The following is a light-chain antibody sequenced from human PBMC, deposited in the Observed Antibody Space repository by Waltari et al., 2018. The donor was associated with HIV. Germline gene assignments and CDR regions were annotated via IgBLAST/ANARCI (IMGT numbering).Light chain of an antibody. CDR1: QSVNSQ. CDR3: QQYNHWPPYT. J-gene: IGKJ2*01. Sequence: VMTQPPPTLSLSPGERAPPSCRASQSVNSQLASYQHKPGQAPRLLIYRASTRATGVPARCSGSGSGTEYTLTISSLQSEDFAVYYCQQYNHWPPYTFGQGTKLEIK. CDR2: RAS. V-gene: IGKV3-15*01.